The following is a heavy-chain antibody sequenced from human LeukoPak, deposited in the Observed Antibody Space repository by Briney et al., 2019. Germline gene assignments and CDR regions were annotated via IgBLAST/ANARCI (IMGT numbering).Heavy chain of an antibody. J-gene: IGHJ4*02. D-gene: IGHD6-13*01. CDR1: GGSISSGGYY. Sequence: SETLSLTCTVSGGSISSGGYYWSWIRQHPGKGLEWIGYIYYSGSTYYNPSLKSRVTISVDTSKNQFSLKLSSVTAADTAVYYCLAAAGTLIDYWGQGTLVTVSS. V-gene: IGHV4-31*09. CDR2: IYYSGST. CDR3: LAAAGTLIDY.